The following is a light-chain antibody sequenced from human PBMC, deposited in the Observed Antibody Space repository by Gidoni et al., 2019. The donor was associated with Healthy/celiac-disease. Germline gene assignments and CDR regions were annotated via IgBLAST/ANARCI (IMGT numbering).Light chain of an antibody. J-gene: IGKJ2*01. V-gene: IGKV1-5*03. CDR1: QSISRW. CDR3: QHYNSYPYT. Sequence: DIQMTQSPSTLSASVGDRVTITCRASQSISRWWACYQQKPGKAPKLLIYKASNLESGVPSRFRGSGSGTEFTLTISSLQPDDFATYYCQHYNSYPYTFGQGTKLEIK. CDR2: KAS.